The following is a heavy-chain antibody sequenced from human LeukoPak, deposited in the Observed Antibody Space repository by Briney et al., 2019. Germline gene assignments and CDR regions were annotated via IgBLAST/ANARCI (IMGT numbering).Heavy chain of an antibody. J-gene: IGHJ2*01. CDR3: ARTSRGDYYDTSWYFDL. D-gene: IGHD3-22*01. CDR2: ISAYNGNT. CDR1: GYTFTSYG. V-gene: IGHV1-18*04. Sequence: ASVKVSCTASGYTFTSYGISWVRQAPGQGLEWMGWISAYNGNTNYAQTLQGRVTMTTDTSTSTAYMELRSLRSDDTAVYYCARTSRGDYYDTSWYFDLWGRGTLVTVSS.